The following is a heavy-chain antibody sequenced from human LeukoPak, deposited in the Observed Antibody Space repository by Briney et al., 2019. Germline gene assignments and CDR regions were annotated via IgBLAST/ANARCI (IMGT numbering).Heavy chain of an antibody. CDR1: GGSISSYY. J-gene: IGHJ4*02. V-gene: IGHV4-4*07. CDR3: ARAISNDDNSGYYY. CDR2: IYASGST. Sequence: SETLSRTCTVSGGSISSYYWSWIRQPAGKGLEWIGRIYASGSTKYNPSLKSRVTMSVDTSKNQFSLKLSSVTAADTAVYYCARAISNDDNSGYYYWGQGTLVTVSS. D-gene: IGHD3-22*01.